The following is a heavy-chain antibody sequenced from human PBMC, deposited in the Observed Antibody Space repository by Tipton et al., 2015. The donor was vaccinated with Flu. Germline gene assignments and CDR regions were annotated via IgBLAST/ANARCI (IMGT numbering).Heavy chain of an antibody. V-gene: IGHV1-18*01. J-gene: IGHJ3*02. CDR1: GYIFTSYG. D-gene: IGHD4-17*01. Sequence: LVQSGPEVKRPGASVKVSCKASGYIFTSYGISWVRQAPGQGVEWMGWISAHNGNTKYAQKLQGRVTMTTDTSTSTAYMELRSLRSDDTAVYYCARKGRYGDYATSAFDIWGQGTMVTVSS. CDR3: ARKGRYGDYATSAFDI. CDR2: ISAHNGNT.